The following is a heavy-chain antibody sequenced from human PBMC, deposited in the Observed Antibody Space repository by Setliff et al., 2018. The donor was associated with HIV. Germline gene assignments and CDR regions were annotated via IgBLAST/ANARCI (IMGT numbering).Heavy chain of an antibody. V-gene: IGHV5-51*01. Sequence: PGASLTLSCQASGYTFTNHWIGWVRQMPGEGLEWMAIIYPGDSDVRYNPSFQGQVTVSVDKSINTAYLQWSSLKASDTATYYCASEHRLCSGERCVLPDYWGQGTLVTVSS. CDR2: IYPGDSDV. CDR3: ASEHRLCSGERCVLPDY. J-gene: IGHJ4*02. CDR1: GYTFTNHW. D-gene: IGHD2-15*01.